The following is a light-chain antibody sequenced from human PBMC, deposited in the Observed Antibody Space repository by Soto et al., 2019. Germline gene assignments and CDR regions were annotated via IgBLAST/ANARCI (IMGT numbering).Light chain of an antibody. J-gene: IGLJ1*01. CDR2: YDN. CDR1: NIGSKS. Sequence: SYELTQPPSVSVAPGKTATITCGGSNIGSKSVHWYQQKPGQAPILVIYYDNNRPSGIPGRFSGSNAGNTATLTISAVETGDEADYYCQVWDGSSDHPYVFGAGTKVTVL. V-gene: IGLV3-21*04. CDR3: QVWDGSSDHPYV.